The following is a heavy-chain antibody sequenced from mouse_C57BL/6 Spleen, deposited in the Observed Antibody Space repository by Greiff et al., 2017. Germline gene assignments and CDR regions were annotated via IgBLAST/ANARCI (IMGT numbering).Heavy chain of an antibody. CDR3: ARITTVVALYPMDY. D-gene: IGHD1-1*01. Sequence: EVQLVESGGGLVKPGGSLKLSCAASGFTFSDYGMHWVRQAPEKGLEWVAYISSGSSTIYDADTVKGRITISRDNAKHTLFLQMTSLRSEDTAMYYCARITTVVALYPMDYWGQGTSVTVSS. V-gene: IGHV5-17*01. CDR2: ISSGSSTI. CDR1: GFTFSDYG. J-gene: IGHJ4*01.